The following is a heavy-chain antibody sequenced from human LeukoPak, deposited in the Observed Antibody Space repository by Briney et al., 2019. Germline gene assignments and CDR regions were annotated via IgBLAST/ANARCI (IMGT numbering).Heavy chain of an antibody. Sequence: ASVKVSCKASGYTFTSYGINWVRQAPGQGLEWMGWISVYNGNTNYAQKLQGRVTMTTDTSTSTAYMELSSLRSEDTAVYYCASGSSVDLWKNQYYFDYWGQGTLVTVSS. CDR1: GYTFTSYG. V-gene: IGHV1-18*01. D-gene: IGHD3/OR15-3a*01. CDR2: ISVYNGNT. CDR3: ASGSSVDLWKNQYYFDY. J-gene: IGHJ4*02.